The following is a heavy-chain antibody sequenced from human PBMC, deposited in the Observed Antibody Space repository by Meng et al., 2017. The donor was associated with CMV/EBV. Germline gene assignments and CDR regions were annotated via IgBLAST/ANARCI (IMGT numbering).Heavy chain of an antibody. J-gene: IGHJ5*02. D-gene: IGHD1-26*01. Sequence: GSGFSFSDQYMDWVRQAPGKGLGWVGRTRNKANSYATEYAASVKGRFTISRDDSKNSLYLQMNSLKTEDTAVYYCARGWEAPSWFDPWGQGTLVTVSS. CDR2: TRNKANSYAT. CDR1: GFSFSDQY. V-gene: IGHV3-72*01. CDR3: ARGWEAPSWFDP.